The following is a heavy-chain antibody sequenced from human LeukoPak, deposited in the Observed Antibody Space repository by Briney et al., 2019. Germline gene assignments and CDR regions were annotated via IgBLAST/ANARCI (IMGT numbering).Heavy chain of an antibody. V-gene: IGHV4-59*03. CDR3: AIGTSRYYLYY. J-gene: IGHJ4*02. D-gene: IGHD2-2*01. CDR2: IDYTGST. CDR1: GGSISGSY. Sequence: SETLSLTCTVSGGSISGSYWSWIRQSPGKGLEWIGYIDYTGSTNYHPSLRRRVTISLATSKNQFSLKLSSVTAADPPVYYCAIGTSRYYLYYWRQGTLVTVSS.